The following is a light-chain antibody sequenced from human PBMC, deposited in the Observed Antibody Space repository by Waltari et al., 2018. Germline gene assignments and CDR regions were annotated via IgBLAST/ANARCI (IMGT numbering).Light chain of an antibody. CDR1: SSDVGGYNY. V-gene: IGLV2-14*01. Sequence: QSALPQPASVSGSPGQSITISCTGTSSDVGGYNYVSLYQQHPGKPPKLMIYEVSNRPSGVSNRFSGSKSGNTASLTISGLQAEDEADYYCSSYTSSSTYVFGTGTKVTVL. CDR3: SSYTSSSTYV. CDR2: EVS. J-gene: IGLJ1*01.